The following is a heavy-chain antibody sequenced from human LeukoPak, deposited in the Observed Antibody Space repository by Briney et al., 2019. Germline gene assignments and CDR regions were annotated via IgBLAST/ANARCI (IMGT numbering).Heavy chain of an antibody. Sequence: GGSLRLSCAASGXPFDNYGMAWVRQAPGKGLEWVSGITWNGGITAYADSVKGRFTISRDNAKNSLYLQMNSLRAEDTALYYCARDGPVAGVELDQWGQGTLVTVSS. J-gene: IGHJ4*02. CDR3: ARDGPVAGVELDQ. CDR2: ITWNGGIT. V-gene: IGHV3-20*04. D-gene: IGHD6-19*01. CDR1: GXPFDNYG.